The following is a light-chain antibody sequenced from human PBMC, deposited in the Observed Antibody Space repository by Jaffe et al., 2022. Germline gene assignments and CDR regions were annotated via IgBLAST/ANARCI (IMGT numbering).Light chain of an antibody. CDR1: SSDVGGYNF. CDR3: SSYAGNNNNPV. V-gene: IGLV2-8*01. Sequence: QSALTQPPSASGSPGQSVTISCTGTSSDVGGYNFVSWYQQHPGTAPKLMIYEVSKRPSGVPDRFSGSKSGNTASLTVSGLQAEDEADYYCSSYAGNNNNPVFGGGTKLTVL. J-gene: IGLJ2*01. CDR2: EVS.